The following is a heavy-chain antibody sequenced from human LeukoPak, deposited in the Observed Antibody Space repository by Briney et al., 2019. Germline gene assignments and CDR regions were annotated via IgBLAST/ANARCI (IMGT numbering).Heavy chain of an antibody. D-gene: IGHD3-10*01. CDR2: IYSGGST. CDR3: ARDLGSGLGSPYAFDI. Sequence: GGSLRLSCAASGFTVSSNYMSWVRQAPGEGLEWVSVIYSGGSTYHADSVKGRFTISRDNSKNTLYLQMNSLRAEDTAVYYCARDLGSGLGSPYAFDIWGQGTMVTVSS. J-gene: IGHJ3*02. CDR1: GFTVSSNY. V-gene: IGHV3-66*01.